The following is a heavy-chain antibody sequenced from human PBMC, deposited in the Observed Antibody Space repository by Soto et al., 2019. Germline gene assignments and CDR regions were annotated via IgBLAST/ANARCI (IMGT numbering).Heavy chain of an antibody. Sequence: GGSLRLSCAASGFSFSSCAMHWVRQAPGKGLEWVAVISYDGTNKYYADSVKGRFIISRDNSKSTLYLQMNSLRTEDTAVYYCAKAVTTVTPLGYDSWGQGILVTVSS. CDR3: AKAVTTVTPLGYDS. V-gene: IGHV3-30*18. CDR2: ISYDGTNK. CDR1: GFSFSSCA. J-gene: IGHJ4*02. D-gene: IGHD4-17*01.